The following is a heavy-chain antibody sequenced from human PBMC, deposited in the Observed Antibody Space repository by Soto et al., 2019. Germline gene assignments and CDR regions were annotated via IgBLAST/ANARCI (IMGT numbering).Heavy chain of an antibody. D-gene: IGHD7-27*01. CDR1: GYTLTELS. CDR3: ATLLGGAFDI. J-gene: IGHJ3*02. CDR2: FDPEDGET. V-gene: IGHV1-24*01. Sequence: DSVKVSCKVSGYTLTELSMHWVRQAPGKGLEWMGGFDPEDGETIYAQKFPGRVTMTEDTSTDTAYMELSSLRSEDTAVYYCATLLGGAFDIWGQGTMVTVSS.